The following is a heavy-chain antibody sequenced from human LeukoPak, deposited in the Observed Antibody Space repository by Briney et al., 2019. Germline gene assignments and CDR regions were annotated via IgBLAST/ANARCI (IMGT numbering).Heavy chain of an antibody. CDR1: GFTFEDYA. CDR2: ICWNSGSI. D-gene: IGHD5-18*01. J-gene: IGHJ4*02. Sequence: GRSLRLSCAASGFTFEDYAMHWVRQAPGKGLEWVSCICWNSGSIVYADSVKGRFTISRDNANKSLSLQMNSLRAEDMALYYCAKASGYSYGYGFDYWGQGTLVTVSS. V-gene: IGHV3-9*03. CDR3: AKASGYSYGYGFDY.